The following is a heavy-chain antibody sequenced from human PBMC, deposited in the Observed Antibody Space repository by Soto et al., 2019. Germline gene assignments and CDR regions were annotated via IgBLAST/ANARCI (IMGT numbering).Heavy chain of an antibody. V-gene: IGHV4-59*01. D-gene: IGHD2-2*02. Sequence: SETLSLTCTVSGGSISSYYWSWIRQPPGKGLEWIGYIYYSGSTNYNPSLKSRVTISVDTSKNQFSLKLSSVTAADTAVYYCARADRYPRYYFDYWGQGTLVTVSS. CDR2: IYYSGST. CDR3: ARADRYPRYYFDY. CDR1: GGSISSYY. J-gene: IGHJ4*02.